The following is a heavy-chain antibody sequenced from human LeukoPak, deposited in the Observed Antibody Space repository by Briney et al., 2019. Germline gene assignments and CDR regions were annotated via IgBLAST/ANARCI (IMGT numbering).Heavy chain of an antibody. D-gene: IGHD3-10*01. CDR1: GGSFSGYY. Sequence: SETLSLTCAVSGGSFSGYYWCWIWEPPREGLGWIGHIYYSGSTHYNPSPTSRVTISVAASKTQFSLKLSSVTAADTAWIYCASHGGNSGAASYSAYFDDCGQGSLVTASS. J-gene: IGHJ4*01. CDR3: ASHGGNSGAASYSAYFDD. V-gene: IGHV4-59*12. CDR2: IYYSGST.